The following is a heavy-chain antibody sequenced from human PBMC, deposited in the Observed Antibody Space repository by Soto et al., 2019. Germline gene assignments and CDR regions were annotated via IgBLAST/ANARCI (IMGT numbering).Heavy chain of an antibody. V-gene: IGHV4-34*01. D-gene: IGHD2-2*01. J-gene: IGHJ4*02. CDR1: GGSFRGYY. CDR2: INDSGST. CDR3: ARGRHTAIVVVPAAMQLGDY. Sequence: PSETLSLTCAVYGGSFRGYYWRRIRQPPGQGLEWIGEINDSGSTNYNPSLKSRVTISVDTSKNQLSLKLSSVTAADTAVCYCARGRHTAIVVVPAAMQLGDYWGQGTLVTVS.